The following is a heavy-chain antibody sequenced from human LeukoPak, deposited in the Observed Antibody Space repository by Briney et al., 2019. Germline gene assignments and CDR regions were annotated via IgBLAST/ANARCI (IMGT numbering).Heavy chain of an antibody. V-gene: IGHV4-34*01. J-gene: IGHJ4*02. CDR1: GGSFSGYY. CDR2: INHSGST. D-gene: IGHD3-16*01. CDR3: ARRLRGGFDY. Sequence: SETLSLTCAVYGGSFSGYYWSWIRQPPEKGLEWIGEINHSGSTNYNPSLKSRVTISVDTSKNQFSLKLSSVTAADTAVYYCARRLRGGFDYWGQGTLVTVSS.